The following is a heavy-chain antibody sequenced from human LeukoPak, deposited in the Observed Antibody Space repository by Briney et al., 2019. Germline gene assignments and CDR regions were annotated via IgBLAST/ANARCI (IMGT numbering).Heavy chain of an antibody. CDR1: GFTFSSYS. J-gene: IGHJ4*02. CDR3: AREEYCSGGSYSSTGFDY. CDR2: ISSSSSTI. Sequence: GGSLRLSCAASGFTFSSYSMNWVRQAPGKGLEWVSYISSSSSTIYYADSVKGRFTISRDNAKNSLYLQMNSLRAEDTAVYYCAREEYCSGGSYSSTGFDYWGQGTLVTVSS. V-gene: IGHV3-48*04. D-gene: IGHD2-15*01.